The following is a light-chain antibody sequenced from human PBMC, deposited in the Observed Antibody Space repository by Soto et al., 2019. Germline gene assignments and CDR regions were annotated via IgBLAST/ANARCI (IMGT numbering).Light chain of an antibody. J-gene: IGKJ1*01. V-gene: IGKV3D-15*01. Sequence: EIVMTQSPATLSASPGERVTLSCRVSQSVSGNLAWYQQKPGQAPRLLIYGAVTRATGIPARFSGRGSGTAFTLTITSLQSEDFAVYFCQQYNGWLWTFGQGTKVEI. CDR3: QQYNGWLWT. CDR2: GAV. CDR1: QSVSGN.